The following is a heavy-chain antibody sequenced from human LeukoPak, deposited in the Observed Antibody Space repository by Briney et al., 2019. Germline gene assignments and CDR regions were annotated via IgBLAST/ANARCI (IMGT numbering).Heavy chain of an antibody. J-gene: IGHJ4*02. Sequence: SETLSLTCTVSGVSISSYYWSWIRQPPGKGLEWIGYIYYSRSTNYNPSLKSRVTISVDTSKNQFSLKLSSVTAEDTAVYYCARENYYDSSGLDYWGQGTLVTVSS. CDR3: ARENYYDSSGLDY. CDR1: GVSISSYY. D-gene: IGHD3-22*01. V-gene: IGHV4-59*01. CDR2: IYYSRST.